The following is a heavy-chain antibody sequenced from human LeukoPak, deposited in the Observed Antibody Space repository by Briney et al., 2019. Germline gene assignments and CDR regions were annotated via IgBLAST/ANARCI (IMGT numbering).Heavy chain of an antibody. CDR1: GYTFTSYA. V-gene: IGHV1-3*01. D-gene: IGHD5-18*01. CDR3: ARDRSERGYSYGIDY. CDR2: INAGNGNT. J-gene: IGHJ4*02. Sequence: ASVKVSCKASGYTFTSYAMHWVRQAPGQRLEWMGWINAGNGNTKYSQKFQGRVTITRDTSASTAYMELSSLRSEDTAVYYCARDRSERGYSYGIDYWGQGTLVTVSS.